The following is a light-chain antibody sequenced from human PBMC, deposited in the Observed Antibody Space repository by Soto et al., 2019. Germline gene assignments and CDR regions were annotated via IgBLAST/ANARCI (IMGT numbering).Light chain of an antibody. CDR1: QGISNY. J-gene: IGKJ4*01. CDR3: QQVKTYPRT. V-gene: IGKV1-17*03. CDR2: EES. Sequence: DIKMTQSPSAMSASVGDRVTITCRASQGISNYLAWYQQKPGKPPKLLIYEESTLHSGVPSRFSGRKSGTQFTLTIDSLQPEDFATYYCQQVKTYPRTFGGGTKVDIK.